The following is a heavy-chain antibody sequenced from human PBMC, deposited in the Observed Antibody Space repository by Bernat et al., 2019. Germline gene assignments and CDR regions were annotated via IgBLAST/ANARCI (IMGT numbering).Heavy chain of an antibody. CDR2: IDPSDSYT. V-gene: IGHV5-10-1*03. Sequence: EVQLVQSGAEVKKPGESLRISCKGSGYSFTSYWISWVRQMPGKGLEWMGRIDPSDSYTNYSPSFQGHVTISADKSISTAYLQWSSLKASDTAMYYCARKKIAAAGTAHFDYWGQGTLVTVSS. CDR1: GYSFTSYW. J-gene: IGHJ4*02. D-gene: IGHD6-13*01. CDR3: ARKKIAAAGTAHFDY.